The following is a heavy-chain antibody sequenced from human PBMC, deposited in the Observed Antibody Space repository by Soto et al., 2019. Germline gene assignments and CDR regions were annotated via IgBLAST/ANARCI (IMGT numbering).Heavy chain of an antibody. CDR2: TYYRSKWYN. CDR3: RGGRGGGRFGDHLLSYGRDV. D-gene: IGHD3-10*01. V-gene: IGHV6-1*01. J-gene: IGHJ6*02. CDR1: GDSVSSNSAA. Sequence: PSPTLSLTFAISGDSVSSNSAAWNWIRQSPSRGLEWLGRTYYRSKWYNDYAVSVKSRITINPDTSKNQFSLQLNSVTPEDTAVYYYRGGRGGGRFGDHLLSYGRDVWGQGTTVTVCS.